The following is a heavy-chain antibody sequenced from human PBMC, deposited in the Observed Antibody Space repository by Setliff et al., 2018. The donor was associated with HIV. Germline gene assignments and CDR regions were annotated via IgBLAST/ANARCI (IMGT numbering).Heavy chain of an antibody. Sequence: PGGSLRLSCAASGFTFSSYGMHWVRQAPGKGLEWVGRTRNKANGYITEYGASVQGRFTISRDNSKDSLSLQMNNLKAEDTAVYYCVRAAAGLDIWSQGIRVTVS. V-gene: IGHV3-72*01. CDR1: GFTFSSYG. J-gene: IGHJ4*02. CDR2: TRNKANGYIT. CDR3: VRAAAGLDI.